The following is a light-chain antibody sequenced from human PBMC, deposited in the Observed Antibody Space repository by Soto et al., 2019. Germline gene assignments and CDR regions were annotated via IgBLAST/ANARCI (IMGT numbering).Light chain of an antibody. CDR3: CSYAGSYTFV. CDR1: SSDVGGYKY. V-gene: IGLV2-11*01. J-gene: IGLJ1*01. Sequence: ALTQPRSVSGSPAQSVTISCTGTSSDVGGYKYVSWYQQYPGKAPKVMIYDVSKRPSGVPDRFSGSKSGNTASLTISGLQAEDEADYYCCSYAGSYTFVFGSGTKVTVL. CDR2: DVS.